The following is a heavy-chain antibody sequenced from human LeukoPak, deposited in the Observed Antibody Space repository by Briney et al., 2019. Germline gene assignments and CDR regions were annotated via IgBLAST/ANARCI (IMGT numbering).Heavy chain of an antibody. Sequence: SVKVSCKASGYTFTSYGISWVRQAPGQGLEWMGRIIPILGIANYAQKFQGRVTITADKSTSTAYMELSSLRSEDTAVYYCARLFYGSGSYPDYWGQGTLVTVSS. CDR1: GYTFTSYG. V-gene: IGHV1-69*04. D-gene: IGHD3-10*01. CDR3: ARLFYGSGSYPDY. J-gene: IGHJ4*02. CDR2: IIPILGIA.